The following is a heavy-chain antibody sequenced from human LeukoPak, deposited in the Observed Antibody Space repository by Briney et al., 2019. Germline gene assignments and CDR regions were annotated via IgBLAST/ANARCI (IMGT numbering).Heavy chain of an antibody. CDR1: GFTFSSYA. CDR2: ISSSGSTI. J-gene: IGHJ6*02. CDR3: ATESYIVVVPAATGYGMDV. D-gene: IGHD2-2*01. V-gene: IGHV3-11*01. Sequence: GGSLRLSCAASGFTFSSYAMSWIRQAPGKGLEWVSYISSSGSTIYYADSVKGRFTISRDNAKNSLYLQMNSLRAEDTAVYYCATESYIVVVPAATGYGMDVWGQGTTVTVSS.